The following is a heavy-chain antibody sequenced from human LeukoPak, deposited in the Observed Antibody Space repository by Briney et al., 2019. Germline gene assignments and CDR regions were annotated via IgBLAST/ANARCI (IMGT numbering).Heavy chain of an antibody. CDR1: GFTFTNYA. CDR3: AKGHRSSGWYGIQH. V-gene: IGHV3-30*18. D-gene: IGHD6-19*01. J-gene: IGHJ1*01. CDR2: ISYDGSNK. Sequence: GGSLRLSCAASGFTFTNYAMHWVRQAPGKGLKWVAVISYDGSNKYYADSVKGRFTISRDNSKNTLYLQMNSLRAEDTAVYYCAKGHRSSGWYGIQHWGQGTLVTVSS.